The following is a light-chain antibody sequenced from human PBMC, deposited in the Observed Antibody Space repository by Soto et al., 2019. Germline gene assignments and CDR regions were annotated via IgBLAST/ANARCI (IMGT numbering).Light chain of an antibody. CDR3: QQYYSYPRT. CDR1: QVISSY. V-gene: IGKV1-8*01. J-gene: IGKJ1*01. CDR2: AAS. Sequence: ALRMTQSPSSFSASTGDRVTITFRASQVISSYLAWYQQKPGKAPKLLIYAASTLQSGVPSRFSGSGSGTDFTLTISCLQSEDFATYYCQQYYSYPRTFGQGTKVEIK.